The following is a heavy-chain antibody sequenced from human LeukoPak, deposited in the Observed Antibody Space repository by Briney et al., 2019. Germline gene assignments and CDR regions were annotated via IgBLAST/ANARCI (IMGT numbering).Heavy chain of an antibody. Sequence: SETLSLTCTVSGGSISSSSCFWGWIRQPPGKGLEWIGSIYYSGSTYYNPSLKNRVTISVDTSKNQFSLKLSSVTAAVTAVYYCARLVRFTMVRGAHFDYWGQGTLVTASS. V-gene: IGHV4-39*01. D-gene: IGHD3-10*01. CDR1: GGSISSSSCF. J-gene: IGHJ4*02. CDR2: IYYSGST. CDR3: ARLVRFTMVRGAHFDY.